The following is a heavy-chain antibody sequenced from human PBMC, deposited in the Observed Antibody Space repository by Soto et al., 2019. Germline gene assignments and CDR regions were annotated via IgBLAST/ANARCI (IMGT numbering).Heavy chain of an antibody. CDR2: ISSSSSYI. V-gene: IGHV3-21*01. D-gene: IGHD6-19*01. J-gene: IGHJ3*02. Sequence: GGSLRLSCAASGFTFSSYSMNWVRQAPGKGLEWVSSISSSSSYIYYADSVKGRFTISRDNAKNPLYLQMNSLRAEDTAVYYCARDFIAVTGTANAFDIWGQETMVTVSS. CDR3: ARDFIAVTGTANAFDI. CDR1: GFTFSSYS.